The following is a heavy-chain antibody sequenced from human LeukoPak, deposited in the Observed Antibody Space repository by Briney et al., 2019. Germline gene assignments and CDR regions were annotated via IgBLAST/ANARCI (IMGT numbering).Heavy chain of an antibody. CDR3: ARDGVEFYNWFDP. CDR1: GFSFSNYW. V-gene: IGHV3-74*01. D-gene: IGHD2-21*01. J-gene: IGHJ5*02. Sequence: PGGSLRLSCAASGFSFSNYWMHWVRQAPGKGLVWVSRINSDGSSTTYADSVKGRFTISRDNAKNTLYLQMNSLRAEDTAMYYCARDGVEFYNWFDPWGQGTLVTVSS. CDR2: INSDGSST.